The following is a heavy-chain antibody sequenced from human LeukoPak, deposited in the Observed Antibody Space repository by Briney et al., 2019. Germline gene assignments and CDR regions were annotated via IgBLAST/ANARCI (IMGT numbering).Heavy chain of an antibody. Sequence: GGSLRLSCAASGFTFSSNWMSWVRQAPGKGRGWGANIKEDGSEKNNVDSVKGRFTISRDNAKNSLYLQINSLTAEDTAVYYCARGQQLVQWGQGTLVTVSS. CDR2: IKEDGSEK. CDR1: GFTFSSNW. CDR3: ARGQQLVQ. J-gene: IGHJ1*01. V-gene: IGHV3-7*01. D-gene: IGHD6-13*01.